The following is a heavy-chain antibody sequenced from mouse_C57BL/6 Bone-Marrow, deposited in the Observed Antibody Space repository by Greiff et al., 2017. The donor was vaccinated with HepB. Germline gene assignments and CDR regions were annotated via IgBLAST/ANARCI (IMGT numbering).Heavy chain of an antibody. D-gene: IGHD2-5*01. V-gene: IGHV1-64*01. Sequence: QVQLQQPGAELVKPGASVKLSCKASGYTFTSYWMHWVKQRPGQGLEWIGMIHPNSGSTNYNEKFKSKATLTVDKSSSTAYMQLSSLTSEDSAVYYCARDPYYSNYGAMDYWGQGTSVTVSS. CDR3: ARDPYYSNYGAMDY. CDR2: IHPNSGST. J-gene: IGHJ4*01. CDR1: GYTFTSYW.